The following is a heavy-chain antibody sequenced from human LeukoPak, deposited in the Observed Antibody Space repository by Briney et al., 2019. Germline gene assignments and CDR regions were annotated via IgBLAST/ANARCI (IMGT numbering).Heavy chain of an antibody. CDR1: GGSISSYY. V-gene: IGHV4-4*07. CDR2: IYTSGST. Sequence: SETLSLTCTVSGGSISSYYWSWIRQPAGKGLEWIGRIYTSGSTNYNPSLKSRVTMSVDTSKNRFSLKLSSVTAADTAVYYCARVRSDYYYYGMDVWGQGTTVTVSS. CDR3: ARVRSDYYYYGMDV. J-gene: IGHJ6*02.